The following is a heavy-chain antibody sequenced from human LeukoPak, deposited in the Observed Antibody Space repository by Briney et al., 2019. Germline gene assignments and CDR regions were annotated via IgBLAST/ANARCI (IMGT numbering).Heavy chain of an antibody. Sequence: PGGSLRLSCAASEFTVSSNYMSWVRQAPGKGLEWVSLIYSSGDTYYADSVKGRFTISRDNAKNTLYLQMDSLRAEDTAVYYCTRELGGDRDYWGQGTLVTVSS. CDR2: IYSSGDT. CDR3: TRELGGDRDY. J-gene: IGHJ4*02. CDR1: EFTVSSNY. D-gene: IGHD2-21*02. V-gene: IGHV3-53*01.